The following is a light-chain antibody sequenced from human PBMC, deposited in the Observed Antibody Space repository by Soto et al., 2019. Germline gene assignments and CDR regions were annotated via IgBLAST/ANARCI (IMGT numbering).Light chain of an antibody. Sequence: EIVLTQSPGTLSLSPGERATLSCRASQSVGTYLAWYQQKPGQAPRLLIYGASSRATCIPDRFSGSGSGTDFTLTISRLEPEDFAVYYCQQYVSIPLTFGGGTKVEIK. J-gene: IGKJ4*01. CDR2: GAS. CDR3: QQYVSIPLT. CDR1: QSVGTY. V-gene: IGKV3-20*01.